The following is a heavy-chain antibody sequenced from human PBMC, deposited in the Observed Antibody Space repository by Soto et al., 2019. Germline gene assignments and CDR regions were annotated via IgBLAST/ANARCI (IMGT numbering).Heavy chain of an antibody. D-gene: IGHD3-22*01. CDR2: ISYGGGTT. CDR3: AKNPGYYYDSTGYHFDY. Sequence: EVQLLESGGGLVQPGGSLRLSCAASEFTFSNYAMSWVRQAPGKGLEWVSAISYGGGTTYYADSAKGRFTISRDNSKNTLYLQMNSLRAEDTAVYYCAKNPGYYYDSTGYHFDYWGQRTLVTVSS. CDR1: EFTFSNYA. V-gene: IGHV3-23*01. J-gene: IGHJ4*02.